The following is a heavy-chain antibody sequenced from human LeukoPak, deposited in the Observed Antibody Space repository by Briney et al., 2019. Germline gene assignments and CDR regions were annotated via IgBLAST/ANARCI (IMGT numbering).Heavy chain of an antibody. CDR2: IYSGGST. D-gene: IGHD3-10*01. V-gene: IGHV3-53*01. CDR1: GFTVSSNY. J-gene: IGHJ3*02. Sequence: GGSLGLSCAASGFTVSSNYMSWVRQAPGKGLEWVSVIYSGGSTYYADSVKGRFTISRDNSKNTLYLQMNSLRAEDTAVYYCATYYYGSGSYGDAFDIWGQGTMVTVSS. CDR3: ATYYYGSGSYGDAFDI.